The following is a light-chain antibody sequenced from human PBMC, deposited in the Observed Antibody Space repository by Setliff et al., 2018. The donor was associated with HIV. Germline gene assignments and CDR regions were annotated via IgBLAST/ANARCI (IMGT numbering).Light chain of an antibody. V-gene: IGLV2-14*03. J-gene: IGLJ3*02. CDR1: SSDVGGLNY. CDR3: SSYTSSSTWV. CDR2: DVI. Sequence: QSVLTQPASVSGSPGQWITILCTGTSSDVGGLNYVSWYQQQPGKAPQLLIYDVITRPSGVSDRFSASKSGNTASLTISGLQADDEADYYCSSYTSSSTWVFGGGTKVTVL.